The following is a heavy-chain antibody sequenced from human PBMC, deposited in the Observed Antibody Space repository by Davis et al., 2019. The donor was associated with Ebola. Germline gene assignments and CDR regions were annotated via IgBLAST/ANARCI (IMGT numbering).Heavy chain of an antibody. CDR2: VIPMLGIA. V-gene: IGHV1-69*02. D-gene: IGHD1-26*01. Sequence: SSVPVSCQASGGTFSSHTVSWVRQAPGQGLEWMGRVIPMLGIADYEQKFQGRVTITADKFTTTAYMELNRLRSEDTAVYYCARGGGSYSADYWGQGTLVTVSS. CDR1: GGTFSSHT. J-gene: IGHJ4*02. CDR3: ARGGGSYSADY.